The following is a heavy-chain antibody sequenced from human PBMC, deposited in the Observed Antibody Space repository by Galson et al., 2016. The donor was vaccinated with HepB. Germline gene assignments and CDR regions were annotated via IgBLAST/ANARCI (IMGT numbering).Heavy chain of an antibody. CDR1: GGSISSSYW. CDR3: ARSRSIAARYFVY. Sequence: SETLSLTCAVSGGSISSSYWWIWVRQPPGKGLEWIGEIYHSGSTNYNPSLKSRVTISVDKSKNQFSLKLSSVTAAGTAVYYCARSRSIAARYFVYWGQGTLVTVSS. V-gene: IGHV4-4*02. J-gene: IGHJ4*02. D-gene: IGHD6-6*01. CDR2: IYHSGST.